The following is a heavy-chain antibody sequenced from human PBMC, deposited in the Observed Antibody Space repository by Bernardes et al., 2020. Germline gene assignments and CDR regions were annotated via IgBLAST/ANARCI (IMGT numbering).Heavy chain of an antibody. CDR1: GFTFSDYY. J-gene: IGHJ6*04. V-gene: IGHV3-11*01. Sequence: SLRLSCAASGFTFSDYYMSWIRQAPGKGLEWVSYISSSGSTIYYADSVKGRFTISRDNAKNSLYLQMNSLRAEDTAVYYCANWAVAGTGYYYGMDVWGKGTTVTVSS. D-gene: IGHD6-19*01. CDR2: ISSSGSTI. CDR3: ANWAVAGTGYYYGMDV.